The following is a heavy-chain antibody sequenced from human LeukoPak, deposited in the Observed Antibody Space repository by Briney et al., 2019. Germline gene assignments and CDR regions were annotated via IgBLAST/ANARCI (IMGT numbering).Heavy chain of an antibody. CDR2: ISDSGGNT. CDR3: AKARSSGGSCSNY. J-gene: IGHJ4*02. D-gene: IGHD2-15*01. CDR1: GFTFNSYA. V-gene: IGHV3-23*01. Sequence: GGSLRLSCAASGFTFNSYAMSWVRQAPWERLQWVSGISDSGGNTYYADSVRGRFTISRDNSKNTLYLQMNSLRAEDTAVYYCAKARSSGGSCSNYWGQGTLVTVSS.